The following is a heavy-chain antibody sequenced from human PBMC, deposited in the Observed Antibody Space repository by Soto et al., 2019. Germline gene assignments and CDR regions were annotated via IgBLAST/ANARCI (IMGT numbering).Heavy chain of an antibody. J-gene: IGHJ4*02. D-gene: IGHD2-8*01. CDR2: ISEQGSEK. Sequence: EVQVVESGGGLVQPGGSLRLSCAASGFRFDMYWMSWVRQAPGKGLEWVASISEQGSEKYYVDSVRGRFTFSRDNAKNSVYLQMDSLRAEDTAVYHCARGLSNFRYWGQGALVTVSS. V-gene: IGHV3-7*01. CDR1: GFRFDMYW. CDR3: ARGLSNFRY.